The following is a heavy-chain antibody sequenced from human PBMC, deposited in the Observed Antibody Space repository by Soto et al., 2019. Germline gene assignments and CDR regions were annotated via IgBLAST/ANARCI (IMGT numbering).Heavy chain of an antibody. CDR2: ISSSGSTI. V-gene: IGHV3-11*01. CDR3: XXXXXXXXXXXXXXXXY. CDR1: GFTFSDYY. J-gene: IGHJ4*02. Sequence: QVQLVESGGGLVKPGGSLRLSCAASGFTFSDYYMSWVRQAPGXXXEWVXDISSSGSTIYYADSVKGRFTISRDNAKXXXXXXXXXXXXXXXXXXXXXXXXXXXXXXXXXXXXYWGQGTLVTVSS.